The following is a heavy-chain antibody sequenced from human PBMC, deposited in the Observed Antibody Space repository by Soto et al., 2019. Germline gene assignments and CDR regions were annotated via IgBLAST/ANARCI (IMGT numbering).Heavy chain of an antibody. V-gene: IGHV3-21*02. CDR1: GLTFDSYT. Sequence: EIQLVESGGGLVKPGGSLRLSCVVSGLTFDSYTMNWVRQAPGKGLEWVSSISDNSRYIYYADSLKGRFTISRDNAKNSLYLQMNSLRAEDTGVYFCARSPSRKEAGPEYFQHWGQGTLVTVSS. CDR3: ARSPSRKEAGPEYFQH. CDR2: ISDNSRYI. J-gene: IGHJ1*01. D-gene: IGHD6-19*01.